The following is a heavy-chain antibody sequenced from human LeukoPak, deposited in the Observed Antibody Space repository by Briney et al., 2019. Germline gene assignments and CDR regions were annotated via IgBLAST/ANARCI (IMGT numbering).Heavy chain of an antibody. CDR3: AKDRRNYYGSGSYYYYMDV. J-gene: IGHJ6*03. Sequence: PGGSLRLSCAASGFTFSSYGMHWVRQAPGKGLEWVAFIRYDGSNKYYADSVKGRFTISRDNSKNTLYLQMNSLRAEDTAVYYCAKDRRNYYGSGSYYYYMDVWGKGTTVTISS. CDR2: IRYDGSNK. V-gene: IGHV3-30*02. D-gene: IGHD3-10*01. CDR1: GFTFSSYG.